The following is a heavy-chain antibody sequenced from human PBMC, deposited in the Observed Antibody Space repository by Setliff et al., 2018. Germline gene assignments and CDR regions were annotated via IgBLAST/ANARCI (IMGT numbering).Heavy chain of an antibody. CDR1: GDSISSGSYY. J-gene: IGHJ4*02. D-gene: IGHD1-26*01. CDR3: TKGRVGLAARAGY. V-gene: IGHV4-61*02. Sequence: PSETLSLTCTVSGDSISSGSYYWTWIRQSAGKGLEWIGRIYASGSTEYNPSLGSRVTISVDTSRNQFSLQLSSVTSADTAIYYCTKGRVGLAARAGYWGQGTLVTVSS. CDR2: IYASGST.